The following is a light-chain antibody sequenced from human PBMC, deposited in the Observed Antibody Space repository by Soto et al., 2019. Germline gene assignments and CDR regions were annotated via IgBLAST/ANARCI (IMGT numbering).Light chain of an antibody. V-gene: IGKV3-20*01. CDR1: HSFSTNF. Sequence: EIALTQSPGTLPLSPGERATLSCRPSHSFSTNFLAWDQQRPVQAPSLLIHRSSIRATGIPDRFSGSSSDTNFTLTIRRLEPEDFIVYYCQEYDDARGPTFGGGTKVDIK. CDR2: RSS. CDR3: QEYDDARGPT. J-gene: IGKJ4*01.